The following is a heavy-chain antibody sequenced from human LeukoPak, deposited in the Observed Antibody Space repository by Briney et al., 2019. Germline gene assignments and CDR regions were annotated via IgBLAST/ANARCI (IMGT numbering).Heavy chain of an antibody. V-gene: IGHV3-74*01. CDR1: GFTFSDYW. Sequence: GGSLRLSCAASGFTFSDYWMHWVRQAPGKGLEWVSRIIGDGSTTIYADSVKGRFTISRDNAENTMYLQMNGLRVEDTAVYYCTRRVSATRWFDPWGQGTLVTVSS. D-gene: IGHD2-15*01. CDR2: IIGDGSTT. CDR3: TRRVSATRWFDP. J-gene: IGHJ5*02.